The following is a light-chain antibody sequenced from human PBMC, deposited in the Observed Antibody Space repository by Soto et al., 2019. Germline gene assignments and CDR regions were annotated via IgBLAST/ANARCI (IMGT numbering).Light chain of an antibody. J-gene: IGKJ1*01. CDR1: QSVSNNH. CDR2: GTS. V-gene: IGKV3-20*01. Sequence: EIVLTQSPGTLSLSPGERATLSCRASQSVSNNHLAWYQQKPGQAPRLLIHGTSNRATGIPDRFSGSGSGTDFTLTISRLEPEDFAVYYCQQYGSSGTFGQGTKVDIK. CDR3: QQYGSSGT.